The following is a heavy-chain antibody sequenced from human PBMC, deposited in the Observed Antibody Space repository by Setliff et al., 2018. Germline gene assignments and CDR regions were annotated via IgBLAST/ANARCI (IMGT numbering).Heavy chain of an antibody. V-gene: IGHV1-3*01. CDR3: ARVKVIVGATPRTYYMDV. Sequence: ASVKVSCKASGDTSTTYAIHWVRQAPGQGLEWMGWINAGNGNIRYSQNFQGRVTITRDTSASTAYMELSSLRSEDTAVYYCARVKVIVGATPRTYYMDVWGKGTTVTVS. CDR1: GDTSTTYA. CDR2: INAGNGNI. J-gene: IGHJ6*03. D-gene: IGHD1-26*01.